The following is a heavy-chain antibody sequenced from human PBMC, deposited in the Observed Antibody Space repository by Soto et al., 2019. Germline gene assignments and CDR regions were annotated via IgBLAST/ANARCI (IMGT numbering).Heavy chain of an antibody. J-gene: IGHJ6*02. Sequence: GGSVRLSCAASGFTFSSYGMHWVRQDPGKGLEWVAVISYDGSNKYYADSVKGRFTISRDNSKNTLYLQMNSLRAEDTAVYYCAKDYADWNWLSNYYYYGMDVWGQGTTVTVSS. D-gene: IGHD1-1*01. CDR2: ISYDGSNK. V-gene: IGHV3-30*18. CDR1: GFTFSSYG. CDR3: AKDYADWNWLSNYYYYGMDV.